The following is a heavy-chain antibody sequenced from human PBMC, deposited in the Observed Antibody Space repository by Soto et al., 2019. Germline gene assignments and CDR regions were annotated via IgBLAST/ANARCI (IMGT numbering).Heavy chain of an antibody. J-gene: IGHJ4*02. D-gene: IGHD3-3*01. V-gene: IGHV4-39*01. CDR1: GGSISSSSYY. CDR2: IYYSGST. Sequence: SETLSLTCTVSGGSISSSSYYWGWIRQPPGKGLEWIGSIYYSGSTYYNPSLKSRVTISVDTSKNQFSLKLSSVTAADTAVYYFAESRNDFWSGYYSPPQAYFEYWGQGTLVTVSS. CDR3: AESRNDFWSGYYSPPQAYFEY.